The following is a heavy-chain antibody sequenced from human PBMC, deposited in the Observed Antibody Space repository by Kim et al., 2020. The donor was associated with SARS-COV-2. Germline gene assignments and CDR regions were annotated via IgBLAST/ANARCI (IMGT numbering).Heavy chain of an antibody. CDR3: ARDLTSYYYGSVHAFDI. D-gene: IGHD3-10*01. J-gene: IGHJ3*02. V-gene: IGHV3-11*01. Sequence: VKGRCTISRDNAKNSLYLQMNSLRAEDTAVYYCARDLTSYYYGSVHAFDIWGQGTMVTVSS.